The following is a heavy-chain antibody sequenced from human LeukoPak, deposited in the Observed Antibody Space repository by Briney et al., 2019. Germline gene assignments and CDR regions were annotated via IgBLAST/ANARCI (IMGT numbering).Heavy chain of an antibody. CDR3: AKAIRGYFDF. CDR2: ISYNGRNN. V-gene: IGHV3-30*18. D-gene: IGHD3-16*01. CDR1: GFTFCSYG. J-gene: IGHJ4*02. Sequence: PGGSLRLSCAASGFTFCSYGMHWVRQAPGKGLEWVALISYNGRNNYYADSVKGRFTISRDNSKNTLYLQVSSLRTEDTAVYFCAKAIRGYFDFWGQGTLVTVSS.